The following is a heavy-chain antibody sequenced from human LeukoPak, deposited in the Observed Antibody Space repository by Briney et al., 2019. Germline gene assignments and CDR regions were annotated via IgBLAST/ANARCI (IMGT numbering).Heavy chain of an antibody. CDR1: GITFNHYG. CDR2: ISNDGSNK. V-gene: IGHV3-30*03. CDR3: ATTVTTEIDY. D-gene: IGHD4-17*01. J-gene: IGHJ4*02. Sequence: GGSLRLSCAASGITFNHYGMHWVRQAPGKGLEWVAVISNDGSNKYYADSVKGRFTISRDNSKNTLYLQINSLRVEDTAVYYCATTVTTEIDYWGQGTLVTVSS.